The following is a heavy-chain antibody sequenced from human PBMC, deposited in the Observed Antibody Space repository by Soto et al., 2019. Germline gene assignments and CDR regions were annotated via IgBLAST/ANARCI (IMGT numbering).Heavy chain of an antibody. J-gene: IGHJ4*02. CDR3: ARLMGTSFDL. V-gene: IGHV3-15*01. CDR2: IKSRGSGGTI. Sequence: GGSLRLSCAASGFPFSDAWLSWVRQAPGKGLEWVGRIKSRGSGGTIDYAASVNGRFIISRDDSKNSLSLQMNSLKTEDTAVYFCARLMGTSFDLWGQGTLVTVSS. CDR1: GFPFSDAW. D-gene: IGHD2-8*01.